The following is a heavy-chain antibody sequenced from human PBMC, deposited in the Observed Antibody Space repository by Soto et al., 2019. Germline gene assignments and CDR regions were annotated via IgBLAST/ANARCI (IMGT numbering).Heavy chain of an antibody. CDR1: GFTVSSKY. CDR2: IQSGGPT. J-gene: IGHJ6*02. V-gene: IGHV3-66*01. D-gene: IGHD2-15*01. Sequence: EVHLVESGGGLVQPGGSLRLSCAASGFTVSSKYMSWVRQAPGKGLEWVSLIQSGGPTYYADSVEGRFTISSDTSENTLHLQMDSLRAEDTAVYYCARDDVLCDGGRCYGVPLDVWGQGTTVTVSS. CDR3: ARDDVLCDGGRCYGVPLDV.